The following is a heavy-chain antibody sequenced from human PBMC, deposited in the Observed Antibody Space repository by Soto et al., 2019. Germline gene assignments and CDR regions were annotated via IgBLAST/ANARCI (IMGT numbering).Heavy chain of an antibody. J-gene: IGHJ3*02. CDR3: ARGEIAAAGPDAFDI. CDR1: GYRFTNYW. Sequence: GESLKISCKGSGYRFTNYWIGWVRQMPGKGLEWMGIIYPGDSDTRYSPSFQGQVTISADKSISTAYLQWSSLKASDTAMYYCARGEIAAAGPDAFDIWGQGTMVTVSS. D-gene: IGHD6-13*01. CDR2: IYPGDSDT. V-gene: IGHV5-51*01.